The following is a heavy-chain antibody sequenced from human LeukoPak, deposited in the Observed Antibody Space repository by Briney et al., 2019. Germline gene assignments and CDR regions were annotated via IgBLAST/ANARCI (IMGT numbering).Heavy chain of an antibody. D-gene: IGHD6-13*01. J-gene: IGHJ4*02. Sequence: GGSLRLSCAASGFTFSSYAMHWVRQAPGKGLEWVAVISYDGSNKYYADSVKGRFTISRDNSKNTLYLQMNSLRAEDTAVYYCARVHSSSWYPLLYWGQGTLVTVSP. CDR3: ARVHSSSWYPLLY. CDR2: ISYDGSNK. CDR1: GFTFSSYA. V-gene: IGHV3-30*04.